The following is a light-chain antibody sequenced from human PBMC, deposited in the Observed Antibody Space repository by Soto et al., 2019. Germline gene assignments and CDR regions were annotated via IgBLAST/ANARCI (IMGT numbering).Light chain of an antibody. J-gene: IGKJ5*01. Sequence: DIQMTQSPSSLSASVGDTVTITCRASQNIKTYLNWYLQKPGKAPKLLIFGASSLQSGVPSRLSGSGSGIDFTLTISSLQPEDFATYYCQQASSFPPTFGQGTRLEIK. CDR3: QQASSFPPT. V-gene: IGKV1-39*01. CDR1: QNIKTY. CDR2: GAS.